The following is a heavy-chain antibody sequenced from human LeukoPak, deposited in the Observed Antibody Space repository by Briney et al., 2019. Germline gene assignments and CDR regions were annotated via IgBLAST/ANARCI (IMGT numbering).Heavy chain of an antibody. CDR1: GFTFSSYG. D-gene: IGHD4-17*01. J-gene: IGHJ3*02. Sequence: GRSLRLSCAASGFTFSSYGMHWVRQAPGKGLEWVAVIWYDGSNKYYADSVKGRFTISRDNSKNTLYLQMNSLRAEDTAVYYCARGGVDYGDYEGAFDIRGQGTMVTVSS. V-gene: IGHV3-33*01. CDR2: IWYDGSNK. CDR3: ARGGVDYGDYEGAFDI.